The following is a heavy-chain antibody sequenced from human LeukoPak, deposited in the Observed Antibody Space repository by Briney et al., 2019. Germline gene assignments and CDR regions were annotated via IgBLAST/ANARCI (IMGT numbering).Heavy chain of an antibody. V-gene: IGHV3-53*01. CDR2: IFSNGDT. D-gene: IGHD3-10*01. CDR3: ARDGSGNWFDP. J-gene: IGHJ5*02. CDR1: EFTVSRNY. Sequence: PGGSLRLSCTASEFTVSRNYMLWVRQAPGKGLEWVPLIFSNGDTHYADSVKGRFTISRDNAKNSLYLQMNSLRAEDTGIYYCARDGSGNWFDPWGQGTPVTVSS.